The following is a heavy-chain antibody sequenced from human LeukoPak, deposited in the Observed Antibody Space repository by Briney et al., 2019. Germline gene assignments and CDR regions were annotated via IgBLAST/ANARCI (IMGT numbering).Heavy chain of an antibody. CDR1: GFTFSNYE. CDR3: ARDYGGSSPFDY. V-gene: IGHV3-48*03. Sequence: GGSLRLSCAASGFTFSNYEMHWVRQAPGKGLEGVSYISSSGSDIYYADSVKGRFTISRDNAKNSLYLHMNRLRAEDTAVYYCARDYGGSSPFDYWGQGTLVTVSS. CDR2: ISSSGSDI. J-gene: IGHJ4*02. D-gene: IGHD4-23*01.